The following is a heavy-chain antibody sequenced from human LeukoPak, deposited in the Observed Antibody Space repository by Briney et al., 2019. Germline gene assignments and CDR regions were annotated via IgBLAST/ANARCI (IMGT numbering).Heavy chain of an antibody. CDR3: AKGTLYYGSGSYPRY. D-gene: IGHD3-10*01. Sequence: GGSLRLSCAASGFTFSIYAMTWVRQAPGKGLEWVSAISDSGGSTYYADSVKGRFTVSRDNSKNTLYLQMNSLRAEDTAVYYCAKGTLYYGSGSYPRYWGQGTLVTVS. CDR1: GFTFSIYA. CDR2: ISDSGGST. J-gene: IGHJ4*02. V-gene: IGHV3-23*01.